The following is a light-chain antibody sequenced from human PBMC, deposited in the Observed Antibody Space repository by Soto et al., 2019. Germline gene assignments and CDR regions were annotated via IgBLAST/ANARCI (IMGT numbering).Light chain of an antibody. V-gene: IGLV1-47*02. J-gene: IGLJ3*02. CDR2: SYN. CDR3: ATWDDSLSGWA. Sequence: QSALTQPPSASGTPGQRVTISCSGSSSNIGSNLVYWYQHLPGTTPKLLIFSYNQRPSGVPDRFSSSKSGTSASLAISGLRSEDEADYYCATWDDSLSGWAFGGGTKLTVL. CDR1: SSNIGSNL.